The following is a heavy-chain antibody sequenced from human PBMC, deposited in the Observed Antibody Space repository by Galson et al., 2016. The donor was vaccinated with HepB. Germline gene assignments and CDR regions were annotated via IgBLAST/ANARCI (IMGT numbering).Heavy chain of an antibody. J-gene: IGHJ5*02. Sequence: SLRLSCAASGFTFSTYYMTWVRQPPGKGLEWVAGIKQDGSEKYYVDSVKGRFTISRDNAKNSLYVQMDSLRAEDTAIYFCARDLSYGSNWFDPRGQGTLVTVSS. CDR1: GFTFSTYY. V-gene: IGHV3-7*01. D-gene: IGHD3-16*02. CDR2: IKQDGSEK. CDR3: ARDLSYGSNWFDP.